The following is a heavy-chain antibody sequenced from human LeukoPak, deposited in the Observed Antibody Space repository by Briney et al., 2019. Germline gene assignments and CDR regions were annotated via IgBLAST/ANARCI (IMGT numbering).Heavy chain of an antibody. CDR3: ARTTSYYYYGMDV. J-gene: IGHJ6*02. Sequence: SETLSLTCTVSGASVSSDYWSWIRQSPGKGLEWIGYIYHSGHTMSNPSLKSRVSLSLDTSNNQFSLKLSSVTAADTAVYYCARTTSYYYYGMDVWGHGTPVTVSS. D-gene: IGHD1-1*01. CDR2: IYHSGHT. CDR1: GASVSSDY. V-gene: IGHV4-59*08.